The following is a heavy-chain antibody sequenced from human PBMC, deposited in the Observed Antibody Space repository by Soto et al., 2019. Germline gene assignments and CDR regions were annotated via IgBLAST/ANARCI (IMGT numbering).Heavy chain of an antibody. CDR2: IRSKAYGGTT. CDR1: GFTFGDYA. CDR3: TRVHTTGPVIPDY. V-gene: IGHV3-49*03. D-gene: IGHD3-9*01. Sequence: PGGSLRLSCTASGFTFGDYAMSWFRQAPGKGLEWVGFIRSKAYGGTTEYAASVKGRFTISRDDSKSIAYLQMNSLKTEDTAFYYCTRVHTTGPVIPDYWGQGTPVTVSS. J-gene: IGHJ4*02.